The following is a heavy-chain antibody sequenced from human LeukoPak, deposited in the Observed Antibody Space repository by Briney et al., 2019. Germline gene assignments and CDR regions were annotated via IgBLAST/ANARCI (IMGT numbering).Heavy chain of an antibody. D-gene: IGHD3-10*01. CDR1: GFTFSNYG. CDR3: AKELLYYGSGSYALFDI. CDR2: IRFDGDDK. V-gene: IGHV3-30*02. J-gene: IGHJ3*02. Sequence: PGGSLRFSCAASGFTFSNYGMHWVRQAPRKGLEWVTFIRFDGDDKNYADSVKGRFTISRDNSKSTLHLQMNSLRPEDTAVYYCAKELLYYGSGSYALFDIWGQGTMVTVSS.